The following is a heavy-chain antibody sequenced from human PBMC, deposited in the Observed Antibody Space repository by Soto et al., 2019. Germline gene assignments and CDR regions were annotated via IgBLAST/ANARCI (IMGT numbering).Heavy chain of an antibody. J-gene: IGHJ4*02. Sequence: QVQLVQSGAEVKKPGASVKVSCKASGYTFTSYGISWVRQAPGQGLEWMGWISAYNGNTDYPQKLQGRVTMTTDTTTGTAYVELESTKSDDTAVYYCAGEGFSFSFRERNYGIDHRGQGTLVTVS. V-gene: IGHV1-18*01. CDR1: GYTFTSYG. CDR3: AGEGFSFSFRERNYGIDH. D-gene: IGHD5-18*01. CDR2: ISAYNGNT.